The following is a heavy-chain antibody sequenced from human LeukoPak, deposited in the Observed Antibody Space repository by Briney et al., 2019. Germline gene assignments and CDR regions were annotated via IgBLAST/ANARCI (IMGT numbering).Heavy chain of an antibody. CDR3: ARGNSDRFPPYMDY. D-gene: IGHD2-21*01. CDR1: GGSISSSNYY. CDR2: IYYSGST. Sequence: PSETLSLTCTVSGGSISSSNYYWGWIRQPPGKGLKWIGSIYYSGSTYYNPSLKSRVTISVDTSKNQFSLKLSSVTAADTAVYYCARGNSDRFPPYMDYWGQGILVIVSS. J-gene: IGHJ4*02. V-gene: IGHV4-39*07.